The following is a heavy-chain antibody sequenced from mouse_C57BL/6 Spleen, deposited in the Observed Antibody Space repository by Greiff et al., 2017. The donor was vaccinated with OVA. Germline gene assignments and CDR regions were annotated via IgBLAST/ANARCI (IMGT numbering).Heavy chain of an antibody. D-gene: IGHD2-4*01. CDR2: INPNNGGT. Sequence: EVQLQQSGPELVKPGASVKMSCKASGYTFTDYNMHWLKQSHGKSLEWIGNINPNNGGTSYNQKFKGKATLTVNKSSSTAYMELRSLTSEDSAVYYCARQEYYDYTGSYWYFDVWGTGTTVTVSS. V-gene: IGHV1-22*01. CDR1: GYTFTDYN. J-gene: IGHJ1*03. CDR3: ARQEYYDYTGSYWYFDV.